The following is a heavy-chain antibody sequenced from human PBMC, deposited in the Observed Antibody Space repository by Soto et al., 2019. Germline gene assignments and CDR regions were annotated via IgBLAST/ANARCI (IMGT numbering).Heavy chain of an antibody. D-gene: IGHD3-16*02. CDR2: ISNIGFT. J-gene: IGHJ4*02. V-gene: IGHV4-59*11. CDR1: GGSISSINNHFSNHY. CDR3: AREGAGYRFDQ. Sequence: SETLSLTCTVSGGSISSINNHFSNHYCSWIRLSPGKGLEWIGYISNIGFTRYNPSLKSRVSISVDTSKNQVSLRLTSVTAADTAVYYCAREGAGYRFDQWGPGTLVTVSS.